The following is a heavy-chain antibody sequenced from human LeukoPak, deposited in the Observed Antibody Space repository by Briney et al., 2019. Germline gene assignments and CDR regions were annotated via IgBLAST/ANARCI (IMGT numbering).Heavy chain of an antibody. D-gene: IGHD3-10*01. Sequence: ASVKGSCKASGYTFTSYDINWVRQATGQGVEWMGWMKPNSGNTGYAQKFQGRVTMTRNTSISTAYMELSSLRSEDTAVYYCARGARGSYGSGSYYIYWFDPWGQGTLVTVSS. CDR1: GYTFTSYD. J-gene: IGHJ5*02. CDR3: ARGARGSYGSGSYYIYWFDP. V-gene: IGHV1-8*01. CDR2: MKPNSGNT.